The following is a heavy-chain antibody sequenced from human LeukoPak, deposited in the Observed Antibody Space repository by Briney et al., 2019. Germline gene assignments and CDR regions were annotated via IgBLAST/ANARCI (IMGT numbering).Heavy chain of an antibody. CDR1: GFIFGNYW. CDR2: INNDGSST. CDR3: ARDGISCSGGHCYFAS. V-gene: IGHV3-74*01. D-gene: IGHD2-15*01. Sequence: GGSLRLSCATSGFIFGNYWMHWVRQAPGKGLVWVSRINNDGSSTTYADSVKGRFTISRDNASNTLYLQMNSLRAEDTAVYYCARDGISCSGGHCYFASWGQGTLVTVSS. J-gene: IGHJ4*02.